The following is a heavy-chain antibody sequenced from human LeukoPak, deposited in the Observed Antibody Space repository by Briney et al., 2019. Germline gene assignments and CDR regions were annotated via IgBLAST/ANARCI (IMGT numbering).Heavy chain of an antibody. D-gene: IGHD3-16*01. J-gene: IGHJ4*02. CDR3: ARDNDSRDPPHFDY. CDR1: GYTFTSCA. V-gene: IGHV7-4-1*02. CDR2: INTNTGNP. Sequence: ASVKVSCKASGYTFTSCAMNWVRQAPGQGLEWMGWINTNTGNPTYAQGFTGRFVFSLDTSVSTAYLQISSLKAEDTAVYYCARDNDSRDPPHFDYWGQGTLVTVSS.